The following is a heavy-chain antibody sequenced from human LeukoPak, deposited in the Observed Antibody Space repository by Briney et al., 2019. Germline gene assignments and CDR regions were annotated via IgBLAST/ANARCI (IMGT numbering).Heavy chain of an antibody. CDR1: GFTFSCYW. CDR3: VREGGSGWYSGWFDP. Sequence: GSLRLSWAASGFTFSCYWVSWVRQAPGEGLEWVANLKKDGSEKKYVDSVKGRFTISRDNADNSLYLKMRSLRAEDTAIYYCVREGGSGWYSGWFDPWGQGILVTVSS. D-gene: IGHD6-19*01. J-gene: IGHJ5*02. CDR2: LKKDGSEK. V-gene: IGHV3-7*01.